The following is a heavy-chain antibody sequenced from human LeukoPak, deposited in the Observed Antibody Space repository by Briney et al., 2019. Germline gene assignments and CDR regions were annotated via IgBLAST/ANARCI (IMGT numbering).Heavy chain of an antibody. CDR1: GGSISSYY. Sequence: SETLSLTCAVSGGSISSYYWSWIRQPPGKGLEWIGYIYYSGSTNYNPSLKSRVTMSVDTSKNQFSLKLSSVTAADTAVYYCARVHSSGWYYFDYWGQGTLVTVSS. D-gene: IGHD6-19*01. CDR3: ARVHSSGWYYFDY. CDR2: IYYSGST. J-gene: IGHJ4*02. V-gene: IGHV4-59*01.